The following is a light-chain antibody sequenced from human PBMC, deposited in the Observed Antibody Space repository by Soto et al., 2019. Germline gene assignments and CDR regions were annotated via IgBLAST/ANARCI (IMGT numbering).Light chain of an antibody. J-gene: IGKJ2*01. CDR2: AAS. CDR3: QQSYITPPT. Sequence: DIQMTQSPSSLSASVGDRVTITCRASQSISSYLNWYQQKPGKAPKLLIYAASSLQIGVPSRFSGSGSGTDFTLTISSLQPEDFATYYCQQSYITPPTFGQGTKLEIK. CDR1: QSISSY. V-gene: IGKV1-39*01.